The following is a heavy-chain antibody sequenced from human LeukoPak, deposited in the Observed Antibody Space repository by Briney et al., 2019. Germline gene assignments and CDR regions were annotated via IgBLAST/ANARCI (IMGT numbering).Heavy chain of an antibody. V-gene: IGHV4-59*08. D-gene: IGHD3-22*01. Sequence: SETLSLTCTVSGDSISSYYWSWIRQPPGKGLEWIGYIRYSGSANYNPSLRSRVTISIDTSKNQFSLKLRSVTAADTAVYHCARLVYDSRGYYFDYWGQGTLVTVSS. J-gene: IGHJ4*02. CDR2: IRYSGSA. CDR1: GDSISSYY. CDR3: ARLVYDSRGYYFDY.